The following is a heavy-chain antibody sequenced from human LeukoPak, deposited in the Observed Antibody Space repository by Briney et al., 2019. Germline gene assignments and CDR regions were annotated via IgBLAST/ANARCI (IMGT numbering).Heavy chain of an antibody. CDR3: AREYCSSTSCSYFDY. CDR2: INAGNGNT. D-gene: IGHD2-2*01. Sequence: GASVKVSCKASGYTFTSYAMHWVRQAPGQRLEWMGWINAGNGNTKYSQKFQGRVTMTRDTSTSTVYMELSSLRSEDTAVYYCAREYCSSTSCSYFDYWGQGTLVTVSS. CDR1: GYTFTSYA. V-gene: IGHV1-3*01. J-gene: IGHJ4*02.